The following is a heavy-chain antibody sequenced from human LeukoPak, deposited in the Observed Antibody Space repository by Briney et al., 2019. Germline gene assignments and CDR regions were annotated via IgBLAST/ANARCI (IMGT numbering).Heavy chain of an antibody. CDR3: ARIQLNSYYYYMDV. J-gene: IGHJ6*03. CDR2: ISSSSSYI. Sequence: GGSLRLSCAASGFPFSTYSMNWVRQAPGEGLEWVSSISSSSSYIYYADSLKGRFTISRDNAKNSLYLQMNSLRAEDTAVYYCARIQLNSYYYYMDVWGKGTTVTVSS. CDR1: GFPFSTYS. D-gene: IGHD2-2*01. V-gene: IGHV3-21*01.